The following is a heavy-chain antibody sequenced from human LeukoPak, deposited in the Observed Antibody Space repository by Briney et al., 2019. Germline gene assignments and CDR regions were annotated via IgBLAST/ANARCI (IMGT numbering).Heavy chain of an antibody. V-gene: IGHV3-53*04. D-gene: IGHD1-14*01. CDR3: ARAGPYDAFDI. J-gene: IGHJ3*02. Sequence: GGSLRLSCAASGFSVNSNYMSWVRQAPGKGLEWVLVIYSGGSTYYADSVKGRFTISRHISKNTLYLQMNSLRAEDTAVYYCARAGPYDAFDIWGQRTMVTVSS. CDR2: IYSGGST. CDR1: GFSVNSNY.